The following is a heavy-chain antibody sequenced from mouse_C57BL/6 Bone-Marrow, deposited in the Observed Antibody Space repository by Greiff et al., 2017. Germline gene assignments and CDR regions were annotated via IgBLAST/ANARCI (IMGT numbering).Heavy chain of an antibody. D-gene: IGHD2-1*01. CDR2: IYPGSGST. Sequence: QVQLQQPGAELVKPGASVKMSCKASGYTFTSYWITWVKQRPGQGLEWIGDIYPGSGSTNYNEKFKSKATLTVDTSSSSACMHLSSLTSETSAVYDWARIYYGNYVFDYWGQGTTLTVSS. V-gene: IGHV1-55*01. CDR3: ARIYYGNYVFDY. J-gene: IGHJ2*01. CDR1: GYTFTSYW.